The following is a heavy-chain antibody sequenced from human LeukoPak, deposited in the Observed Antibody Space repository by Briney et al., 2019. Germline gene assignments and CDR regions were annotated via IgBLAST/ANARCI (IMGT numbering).Heavy chain of an antibody. CDR3: ARVLSEKYYSDS. J-gene: IGHJ4*02. Sequence: GGSLRLSCAASGFTFRNYAIDWARQAPGKGLEWVAFISYDGAVTYYADSVKGRFTISRDNSKSTLYLHMNSLRAEATAVYYFARVLSEKYYSDSSGQGTLVTVSS. D-gene: IGHD2/OR15-2a*01. CDR2: ISYDGAVT. CDR1: GFTFRNYA. V-gene: IGHV3-30-3*01.